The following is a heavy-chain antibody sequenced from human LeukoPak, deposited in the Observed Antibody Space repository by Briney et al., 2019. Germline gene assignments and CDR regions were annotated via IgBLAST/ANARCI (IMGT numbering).Heavy chain of an antibody. V-gene: IGHV4-31*03. CDR1: GGSISSGGYY. D-gene: IGHD2-2*01. Sequence: SQTLSLTCTVSGGSISSGGYYWSWIRQHPGKGLEWIGYIYYSGSTYYNPSLKSRVTISVGTSKNQFSLKLSSVTAADTAVYYCARGEEEVPAAANNWFDPWGQGTLVTVSS. CDR3: ARGEEEVPAAANNWFDP. CDR2: IYYSGST. J-gene: IGHJ5*02.